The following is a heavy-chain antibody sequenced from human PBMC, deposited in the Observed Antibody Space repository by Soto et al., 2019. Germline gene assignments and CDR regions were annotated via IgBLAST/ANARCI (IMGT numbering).Heavy chain of an antibody. CDR2: IFGSGES. CDR3: ARGGIGMVRTFDH. CDR1: GFTVSTTY. Sequence: PGGSLRLSCAASGFTVSTTYMSWVRQAPGKGLEWVSIIFGSGESFYADSVKGRFTISRDSSDNTVYLQMNNLKAEDTAVYYCARGGIGMVRTFDHWGQGTLVTVSS. V-gene: IGHV3-53*01. D-gene: IGHD3-10*01. J-gene: IGHJ4*02.